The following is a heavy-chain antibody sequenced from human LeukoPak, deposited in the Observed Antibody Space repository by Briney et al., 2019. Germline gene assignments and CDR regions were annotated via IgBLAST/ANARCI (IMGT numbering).Heavy chain of an antibody. Sequence: PGRSLRLSCAASGFTFSTYPMHWVRQAPGKGLEYVSAITNNGDSTYHANSVKGRFTISRDNSKNTLYLQMGSLRVEDMAVYYCAKDDRYCSSTSCYKYYYYYMDVWGKGTTVTVSS. V-gene: IGHV3-64*01. J-gene: IGHJ6*03. CDR3: AKDDRYCSSTSCYKYYYYYMDV. CDR1: GFTFSTYP. CDR2: ITNNGDST. D-gene: IGHD2-2*02.